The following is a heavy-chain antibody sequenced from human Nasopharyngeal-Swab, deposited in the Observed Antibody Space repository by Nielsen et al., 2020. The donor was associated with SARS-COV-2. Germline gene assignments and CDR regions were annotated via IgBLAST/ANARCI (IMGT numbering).Heavy chain of an antibody. V-gene: IGHV3-48*03. Sequence: GESLKISCAASGFTFSSYNMNWVRQAPGKGLEWVSYISSSGSTRYYADSVKGRFTISRDNAKNSLYLQMNSLRAEDTAVYYCARDYCSSNSCYDYWGQGTLVTVSS. CDR3: ARDYCSSNSCYDY. CDR1: GFTFSSYN. CDR2: ISSSGSTR. D-gene: IGHD2-2*01. J-gene: IGHJ4*02.